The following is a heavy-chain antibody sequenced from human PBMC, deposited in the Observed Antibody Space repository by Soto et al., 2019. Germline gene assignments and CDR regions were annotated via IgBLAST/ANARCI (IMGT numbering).Heavy chain of an antibody. J-gene: IGHJ3*02. D-gene: IGHD3-9*01. V-gene: IGHV3-48*01. CDR1: GFTFSSYS. CDR3: ASTYDILTPDAFDI. Sequence: PGGSLRLSCSASGFTFSSYSVNWVRQAPGKGLEWVSYISSSSSTIYYADSVKGRFTISRDNAKNSLYLQMNSLRAENTAVYYCASTYDILTPDAFDISGQATMVTVSS. CDR2: ISSSSSTI.